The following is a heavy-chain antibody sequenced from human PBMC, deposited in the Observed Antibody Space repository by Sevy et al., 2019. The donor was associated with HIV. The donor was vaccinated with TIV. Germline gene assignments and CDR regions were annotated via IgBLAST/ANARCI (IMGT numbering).Heavy chain of an antibody. V-gene: IGHV1-69*13. J-gene: IGHJ4*02. CDR1: GGTFSSYA. CDR3: ARSSQRYNWNGEYAY. CDR2: IIPIFGTA. Sequence: ASVKVSCKASGGTFSSYAISWVRQAPGQGLEWMGGIIPIFGTANYSQKFQGRVTITADESTSTSTAYMELSSLRSEDTAVYYCARSSQRYNWNGEYAYWGQGTLVTVSS. D-gene: IGHD1-1*01.